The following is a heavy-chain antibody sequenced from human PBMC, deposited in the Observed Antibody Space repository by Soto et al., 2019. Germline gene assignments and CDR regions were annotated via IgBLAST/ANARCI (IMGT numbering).Heavy chain of an antibody. CDR2: IIPVFGTT. CDR1: GGLFSSFA. J-gene: IGHJ4*02. Sequence: QEHLVQSGPEVKRPGSSVKVSCKDSGGLFSSFAISWVRQAPGQGLEWLGGIIPVFGTTNYAEKFQGRVTITAAESTNTAYMELSRLRSGDTALYYCARGGGPYVWFNDFWGPGTLVTVSS. D-gene: IGHD3-16*01. CDR3: ARGGGPYVWFNDF. V-gene: IGHV1-69*01.